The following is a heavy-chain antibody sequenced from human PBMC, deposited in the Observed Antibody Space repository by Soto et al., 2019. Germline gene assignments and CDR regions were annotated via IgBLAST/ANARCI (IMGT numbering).Heavy chain of an antibody. CDR3: AKAGSESSWGPPYYYYYYYMDV. J-gene: IGHJ6*03. Sequence: GGSLRLSCAASGFTFSSYAMSWVRQAPGKGLEWVSAISGSGGSTYYADSVKGRFTISRDNSKNTLYLQMNSLRAEDTAVYYCAKAGSESSWGPPYYYYYYYMDVWGKGTTVTVSS. CDR1: GFTFSSYA. V-gene: IGHV3-23*01. D-gene: IGHD7-27*01. CDR2: ISGSGGST.